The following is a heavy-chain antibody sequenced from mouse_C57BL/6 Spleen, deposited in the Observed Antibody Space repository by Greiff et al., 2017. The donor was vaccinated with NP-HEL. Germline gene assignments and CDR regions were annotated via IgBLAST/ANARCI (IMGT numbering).Heavy chain of an antibody. J-gene: IGHJ3*01. D-gene: IGHD4-1*01. CDR1: GFTFSSYA. Sequence: DVMLVESGGGLVKPGGSLKLSCAASGFTFSSYAMSWVRQTPEKRLEWVATISDGGSYTYYPDNVKGRFTISRDNAKNNLYLQMSHLKSEDTAMYYCARDKLGRGFAYWGQGTLVTVSA. CDR2: ISDGGSYT. CDR3: ARDKLGRGFAY. V-gene: IGHV5-4*01.